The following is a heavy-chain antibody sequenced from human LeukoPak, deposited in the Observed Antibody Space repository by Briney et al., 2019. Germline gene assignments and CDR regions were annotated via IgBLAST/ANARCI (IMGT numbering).Heavy chain of an antibody. J-gene: IGHJ6*02. Sequence: GGSLRLSCAASGFTFSSYSMNWVRQAPGKGLEWVSSISSSSSYIYYADSVKGRFTISRDNAKNSLYLQMNSLRAEDAAVYYCARKTYYYGSGSLLDVWGQGTTVTVSS. D-gene: IGHD3-10*01. CDR1: GFTFSSYS. CDR2: ISSSSSYI. V-gene: IGHV3-21*01. CDR3: ARKTYYYGSGSLLDV.